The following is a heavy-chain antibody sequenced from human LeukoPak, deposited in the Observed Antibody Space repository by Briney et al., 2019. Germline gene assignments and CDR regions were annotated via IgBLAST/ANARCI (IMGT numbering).Heavy chain of an antibody. J-gene: IGHJ4*02. CDR3: AGAFDFYQIFDY. CDR1: GGSISSYY. CDR2: IYTSGST. V-gene: IGHV4-4*07. Sequence: SPTLSLTCTVSGGSISSYYWSWIRQPAGKGLEWIGRIYTSGSTNYNPSLKSRVTMSVDTSKNQFSLKLSSVTAADTAVYYCAGAFDFYQIFDYWGQGTLVTVSS. D-gene: IGHD2-21*01.